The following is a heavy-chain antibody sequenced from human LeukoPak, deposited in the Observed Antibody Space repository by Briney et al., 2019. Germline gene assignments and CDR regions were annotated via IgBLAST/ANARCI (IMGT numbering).Heavy chain of an antibody. J-gene: IGHJ5*02. Sequence: GGSLRLSCAASGFTFSSYAMSWVRQAPGRGLEWVSTISRSGASIYYADSVKGRFTISRDNSKNTLFLHMNSLRAEDTAVYYCARERTKYYYGSGSLTNWFDPWGQGTLVTVSS. CDR2: ISRSGASI. V-gene: IGHV3-23*01. CDR3: ARERTKYYYGSGSLTNWFDP. D-gene: IGHD3-10*01. CDR1: GFTFSSYA.